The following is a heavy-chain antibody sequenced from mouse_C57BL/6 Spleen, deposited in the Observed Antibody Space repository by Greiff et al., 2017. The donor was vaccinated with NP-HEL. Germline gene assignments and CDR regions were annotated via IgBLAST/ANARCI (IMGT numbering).Heavy chain of an antibody. V-gene: IGHV1-22*01. CDR2: INPNNGGT. CDR1: GYTFTDYN. CDR3: ARSGDYDYFDY. D-gene: IGHD2-4*01. Sequence: EVKVVESGPELVKPGASVKMSCKASGYTFTDYNMHWVKQSHGKSLEWIGYINPNNGGTSYNQKFKGKATLTVNKSSSTAYMELRSLTSEDSAVYYCARSGDYDYFDYWGQGTTLTVSS. J-gene: IGHJ2*01.